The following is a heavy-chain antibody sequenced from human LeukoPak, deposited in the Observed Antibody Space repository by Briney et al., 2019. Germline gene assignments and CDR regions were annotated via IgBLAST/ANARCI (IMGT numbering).Heavy chain of an antibody. CDR3: AKETYSSGWYPYFDY. V-gene: IGHV3-23*01. CDR2: ISGSGGST. Sequence: AGYLRLSCVASGFTFSSYAMSWVRQAPGQGLEWVSGISGSGGSTYYADSVKGRFTISRDNSKNTLFLQMNSLRAEDTAVYYCAKETYSSGWYPYFDYWGQGTLVTVSS. J-gene: IGHJ4*02. CDR1: GFTFSSYA. D-gene: IGHD6-19*01.